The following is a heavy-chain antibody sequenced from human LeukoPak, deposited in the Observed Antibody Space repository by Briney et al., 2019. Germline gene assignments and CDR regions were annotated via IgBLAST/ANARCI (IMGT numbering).Heavy chain of an antibody. CDR3: AKPAYCGGDCYFPFDY. V-gene: IGHV3-23*01. CDR2: ISGSGRT. J-gene: IGHJ4*02. Sequence: GGSLRLSCAASGFTLSSYAMSWVRQAPGKGLEWVSAISGSGRTYYADSVKGRLTISRDSSKNTLYLQMNSLRAEDTAVYYCAKPAYCGGDCYFPFDYWGQGTLVTVSS. CDR1: GFTLSSYA. D-gene: IGHD2-21*02.